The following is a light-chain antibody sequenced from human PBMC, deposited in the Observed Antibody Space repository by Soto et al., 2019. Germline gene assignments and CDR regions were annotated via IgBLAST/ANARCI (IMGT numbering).Light chain of an antibody. J-gene: IGKJ1*01. CDR1: HGIINY. Sequence: IQLTQSPSSLSASVGYRVTITCRASHGIINYLAWYQQKPGRAPKLLIYVASTLQSGVPSRFSGSGSGTEFTLTISSLQPDDFATYYCQQYNSYVSTFGQGTKVDIK. CDR2: VAS. V-gene: IGKV1-9*01. CDR3: QQYNSYVST.